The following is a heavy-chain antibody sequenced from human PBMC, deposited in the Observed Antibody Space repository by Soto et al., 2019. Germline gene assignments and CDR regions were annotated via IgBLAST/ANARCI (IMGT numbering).Heavy chain of an antibody. CDR1: GSTFNNFA. Sequence: QVVLLQSGAEVKEPGSSVRVSCQVSGSTFNNFAFSWVRQAPGHGPEWMGGIVVDSNTAEYSQRFQDRVTITSDTSTDTLYMELGSLTFEDTAVYYCARAIKRWEVNYYFDFWGQGTLVTVSS. D-gene: IGHD1-26*01. CDR3: ARAIKRWEVNYYFDF. J-gene: IGHJ4*02. V-gene: IGHV1-69*06. CDR2: IVVDSNTA.